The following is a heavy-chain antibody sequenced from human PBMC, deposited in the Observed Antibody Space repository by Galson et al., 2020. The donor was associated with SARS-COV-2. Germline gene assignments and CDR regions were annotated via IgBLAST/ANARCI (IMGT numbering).Heavy chain of an antibody. D-gene: IGHD3-10*01. CDR1: GFTFSRDG. V-gene: IGHV3-30*19. J-gene: IGHJ5*02. CDR3: ARGAGIYHGA. Sequence: QAGGSLRLSCAASGFTFSRDGMHWVRQAPGEGLEWVAVISNDGSYKKYAESVKGRFTLSRDNSKNTLYLDMDSLRAEDTAVYYCARGAGIYHGAWGQGTLVTVSS. CDR2: ISNDGSYK.